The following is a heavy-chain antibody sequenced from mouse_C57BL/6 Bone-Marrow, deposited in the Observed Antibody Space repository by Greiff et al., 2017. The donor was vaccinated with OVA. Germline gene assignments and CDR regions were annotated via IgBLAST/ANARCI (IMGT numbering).Heavy chain of an antibody. CDR2: IDPSDSET. J-gene: IGHJ1*03. V-gene: IGHV1-52*01. CDR3: ALFITTDDWYFDV. Sequence: QVQLQQPGAELVRPGSSVKLSCKASGYTFTSYWMHWVKQRPIQGLEWIGNIDPSDSETHYNQKFKDKATLTVDKSSSTAYMQLSSLTSEDSAVYYCALFITTDDWYFDVWGTGTTVTVSS. CDR1: GYTFTSYW. D-gene: IGHD1-1*01.